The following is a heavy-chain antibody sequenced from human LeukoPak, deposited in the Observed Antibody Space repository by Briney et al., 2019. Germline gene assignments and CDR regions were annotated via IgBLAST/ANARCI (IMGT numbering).Heavy chain of an antibody. CDR3: GRDFGSGQRV. Sequence: GGSLRLSCAASGFTFSSYGMHWVRQAPGKGLEWVAFIRFDGSNKYYADSVKGRFTISRDNAKNTLYLQMNSVGAEDTAVYYCGRDFGSGQRVWGKGTTVTASS. J-gene: IGHJ6*04. CDR1: GFTFSSYG. V-gene: IGHV3-30*02. CDR2: IRFDGSNK. D-gene: IGHD3-3*01.